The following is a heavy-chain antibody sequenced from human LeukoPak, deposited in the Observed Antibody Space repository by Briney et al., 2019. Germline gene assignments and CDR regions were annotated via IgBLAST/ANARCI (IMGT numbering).Heavy chain of an antibody. D-gene: IGHD1-26*01. Sequence: PSETLSLTCTVSGDSISGYYWSWIRQSAGKGLEYIGRISTTGNTNDIPSLKSRVTMSLDTSKNQFFLKLSSVTAADTAMYYCARDFSGSGYYLDYWGQGTLVTVSS. CDR1: GDSISGYY. CDR3: ARDFSGSGYYLDY. CDR2: ISTTGNT. J-gene: IGHJ4*02. V-gene: IGHV4-4*07.